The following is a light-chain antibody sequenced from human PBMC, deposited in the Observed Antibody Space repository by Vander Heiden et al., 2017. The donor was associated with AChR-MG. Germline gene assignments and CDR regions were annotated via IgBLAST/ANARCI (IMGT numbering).Light chain of an antibody. CDR1: SSDVGGYNY. Sequence: QSALTQPPSASGSPGPSVTISCTGTSSDVGGYNYVSRYQHHPGKAPKLMIYEVSKRPSGVPDRFSGSKSGNTASLTVSGLQADDEADYFCSSYAGSNNLGVFGTGTKVTVL. J-gene: IGLJ1*01. CDR2: EVS. V-gene: IGLV2-8*01. CDR3: SSYAGSNNLGV.